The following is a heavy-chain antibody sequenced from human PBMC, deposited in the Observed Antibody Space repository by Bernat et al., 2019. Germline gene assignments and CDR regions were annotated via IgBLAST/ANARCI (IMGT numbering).Heavy chain of an antibody. CDR3: ARSSGYHLFDY. V-gene: IGHV2-70*04. Sequence: QVTLKESGLALVKPTQTLTLTCTFSGFSLSTSGMRVSWIRQPPGKALEWLARIDWDDDKFYSTSLKTRLTISKDTSKNQVVLTMTNMDPVDTATYYCARSSGYHLFDYWGQGTLVTVSS. J-gene: IGHJ4*02. CDR2: IDWDDDK. CDR1: GFSLSTSGMR. D-gene: IGHD3-22*01.